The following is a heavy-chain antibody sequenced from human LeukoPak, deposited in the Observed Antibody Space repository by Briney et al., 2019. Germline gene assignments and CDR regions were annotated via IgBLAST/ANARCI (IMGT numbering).Heavy chain of an antibody. D-gene: IGHD5-12*01. CDR1: GFTFSSYS. CDR3: ARDGSGYDPFDY. J-gene: IGHJ4*02. Sequence: GSLRLSCAASGFTFSSYSMNWVRQAPGKGLEWVSSISSSSSYIYYADSVKGRFTISRDNAKNSLYLQMNSLRAEDTAVYYCARDGSGYDPFDYWGQGTLVTVSS. V-gene: IGHV3-21*01. CDR2: ISSSSSYI.